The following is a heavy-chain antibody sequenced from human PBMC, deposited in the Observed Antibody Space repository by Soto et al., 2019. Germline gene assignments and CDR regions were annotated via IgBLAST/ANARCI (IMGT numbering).Heavy chain of an antibody. CDR3: AREGGYGDYQDDAYDI. D-gene: IGHD4-17*01. CDR1: GYTFTSYD. V-gene: IGHV1-8*01. CDR2: MNPNSGNT. J-gene: IGHJ3*02. Sequence: GASVKVSCKASGYTFTSYDINWVRQATGQGLEWMGWMNPNSGNTGYAQKFQGRVTMTRNTSISTAYMELSSLRSEDTAVYYCAREGGYGDYQDDAYDIWGQGTMVTVSS.